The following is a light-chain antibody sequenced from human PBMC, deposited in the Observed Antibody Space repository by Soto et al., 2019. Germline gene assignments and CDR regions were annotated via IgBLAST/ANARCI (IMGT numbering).Light chain of an antibody. CDR3: QHYNNWPVT. Sequence: EIVMTQSPATLSVSPGERATLSCRASQSLSSDLAWYQHKPGQAPRLLIYGASTRATGVPARFSGSGSGTEFTLTISSLQSEDFAVYFCQHYNNWPVTFGQGTKLEIK. V-gene: IGKV3-15*01. J-gene: IGKJ2*01. CDR1: QSLSSD. CDR2: GAS.